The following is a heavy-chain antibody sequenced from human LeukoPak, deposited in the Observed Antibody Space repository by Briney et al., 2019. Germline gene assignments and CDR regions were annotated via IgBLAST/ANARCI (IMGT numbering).Heavy chain of an antibody. D-gene: IGHD6-13*01. Sequence: PGGSLRLSCAASGFTLSTYAMNWVRQAPGKGLECVSGISAGGGSTYYADSVKGRFTISRDNSKNTLYLQMNSLTVEDTAVYYCAKSPRSAADNWFDPWGQGTLVTVSS. V-gene: IGHV3-23*01. CDR1: GFTLSTYA. J-gene: IGHJ5*02. CDR3: AKSPRSAADNWFDP. CDR2: ISAGGGST.